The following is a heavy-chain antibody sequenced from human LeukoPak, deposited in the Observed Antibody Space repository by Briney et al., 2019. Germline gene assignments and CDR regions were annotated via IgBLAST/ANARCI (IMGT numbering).Heavy chain of an antibody. Sequence: ASVKVSCKASGYTFTSYGISWVRQAPGQGLEWMGWNSAYNGNTNYAQKLQGRVTMTTDTSTSTAYMELRSLRSDDTAVYYCITMVRGVDRGFDYWGQGTLVTVSS. V-gene: IGHV1-18*01. CDR2: NSAYNGNT. CDR3: ITMVRGVDRGFDY. CDR1: GYTFTSYG. D-gene: IGHD3-10*01. J-gene: IGHJ4*02.